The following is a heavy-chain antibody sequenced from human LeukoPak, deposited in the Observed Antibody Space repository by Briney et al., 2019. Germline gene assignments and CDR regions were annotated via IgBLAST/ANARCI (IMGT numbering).Heavy chain of an antibody. J-gene: IGHJ6*02. Sequence: PGGSLRLSCAASGFTFSSYGMHWVRQAPGKGLEWVAVISYDGSNKYYADSVKGRFTISRDNSKNTLYLQMNSLRAEDTAVYYCAKDATSYGSRSYYNYYGMDVWGQGTTVTVSS. D-gene: IGHD3-10*01. V-gene: IGHV3-30*18. CDR1: GFTFSSYG. CDR2: ISYDGSNK. CDR3: AKDATSYGSRSYYNYYGMDV.